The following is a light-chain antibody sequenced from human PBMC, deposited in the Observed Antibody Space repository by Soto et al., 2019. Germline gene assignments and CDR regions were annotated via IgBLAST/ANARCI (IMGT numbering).Light chain of an antibody. CDR1: QAISSS. CDR2: AAS. J-gene: IGKJ2*01. V-gene: IGKV1-9*01. CDR3: HHLHYYRYP. Sequence: DIQLTQSPSFLSASVGDRVTITCRASQAISSSLAWYQHNPGKAPKLLIYAASTLQNGVPSSFSDRGTGTEFTHPISSLQPEYVATYYCHHLHYYRYPFGQGTKVEIK.